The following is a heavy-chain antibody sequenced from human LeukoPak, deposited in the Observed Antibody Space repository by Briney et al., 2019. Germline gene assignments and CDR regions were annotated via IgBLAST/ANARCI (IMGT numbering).Heavy chain of an antibody. CDR3: ASALYSGYDFGY. D-gene: IGHD5-12*01. Sequence: GGSLRLSCAASGFTVSSNYMSWVRKAPGKGMEWVSVIYSGGSTYYADSVKGRFTISRDNSKNTLYLQMNSLRAEDTAVYYCASALYSGYDFGYWGQGTLVTVSS. CDR1: GFTVSSNY. J-gene: IGHJ4*02. CDR2: IYSGGST. V-gene: IGHV3-66*01.